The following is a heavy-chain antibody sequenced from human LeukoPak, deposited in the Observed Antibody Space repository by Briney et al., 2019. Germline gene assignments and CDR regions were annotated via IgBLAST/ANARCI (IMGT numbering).Heavy chain of an antibody. D-gene: IGHD6-19*01. CDR2: ISGGRSYI. V-gene: IGHV3-21*04. Sequence: GGSLRLSCEASGFTFGRFSMNWVRQAPGKGLEWVSSISGGRSYIYYADSVRGRFTISRDNAKNSLYLEMNSLRAEDTAVYYCVKADSSGWFGDFDYWGQGTLVTVSS. CDR1: GFTFGRFS. J-gene: IGHJ4*02. CDR3: VKADSSGWFGDFDY.